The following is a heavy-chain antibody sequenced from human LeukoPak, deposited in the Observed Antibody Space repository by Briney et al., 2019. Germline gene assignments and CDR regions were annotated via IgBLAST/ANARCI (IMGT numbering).Heavy chain of an antibody. D-gene: IGHD3-3*01. Sequence: SETLSLTCAVSGASISGSGYYLGWIRQPPGKGLEWIGNIYYTGSTYYNASLQSRVTISIDTSKNQFSLKLSSVTAADTAVYYCARSRRSGSTINWFDPWGQGTLVTVSS. J-gene: IGHJ5*02. CDR2: IYYTGST. CDR3: ARSRRSGSTINWFDP. CDR1: GASISGSGYY. V-gene: IGHV4-39*07.